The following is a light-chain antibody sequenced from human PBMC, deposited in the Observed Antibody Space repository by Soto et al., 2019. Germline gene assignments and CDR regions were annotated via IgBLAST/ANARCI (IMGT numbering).Light chain of an antibody. Sequence: DIVLTQSPGTLSLSPGESVTLSCRASQSVSSSHLAWYQQKPGQAPRLFIYGASRRATGIPDRFSGSGSGTAITLTISRLQPEDFAVYSCQHYGNSLTFGGGTKVEIK. CDR2: GAS. J-gene: IGKJ4*01. CDR3: QHYGNSLT. CDR1: QSVSSSH. V-gene: IGKV3-20*01.